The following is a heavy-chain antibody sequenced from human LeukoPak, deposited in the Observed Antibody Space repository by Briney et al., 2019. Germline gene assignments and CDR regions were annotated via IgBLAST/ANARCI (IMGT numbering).Heavy chain of an antibody. Sequence: PSETLSLTCTVSGGSISSSSYYWGWIRRPPGKGLEWIGSIYYSGSTYYNPSLKSRVTISVDTSKNQFSLKLSSVTAADTAVYYCARQDGSLIDYWGQGTLVTVSS. CDR1: GGSISSSSYY. D-gene: IGHD2-2*03. V-gene: IGHV4-39*01. CDR2: IYYSGST. CDR3: ARQDGSLIDY. J-gene: IGHJ4*02.